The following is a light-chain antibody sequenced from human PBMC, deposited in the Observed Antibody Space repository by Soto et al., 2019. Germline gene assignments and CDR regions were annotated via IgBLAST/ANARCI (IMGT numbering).Light chain of an antibody. Sequence: QSALTQPRSVSGSPGQSVTVSCIGTSSDVGDYNSVSWYQQHPGNAPKLMIYDVSQRPSGVPDRFSGSKSGNTASLTISGLQAEDEADYYCCSYVGSYSYVFGIGTKLTVL. CDR2: DVS. CDR1: SSDVGDYNS. V-gene: IGLV2-11*01. J-gene: IGLJ1*01. CDR3: CSYVGSYSYV.